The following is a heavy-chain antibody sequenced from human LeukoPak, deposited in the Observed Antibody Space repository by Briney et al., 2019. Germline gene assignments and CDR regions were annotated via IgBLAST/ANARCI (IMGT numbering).Heavy chain of an antibody. CDR1: GFTFRSYA. Sequence: GGSLRLSCVVSGFTFRSYAMHWVRRAPGKGLEWVAVISYDGGNKDYADSVKGRFTISRDNSKNTLYLQMNSLRAEDTAVYYCARDSGVYCSGGSCYSGEYWGQGTLVTVSS. J-gene: IGHJ4*02. CDR3: ARDSGVYCSGGSCYSGEY. D-gene: IGHD2-15*01. CDR2: ISYDGGNK. V-gene: IGHV3-30*03.